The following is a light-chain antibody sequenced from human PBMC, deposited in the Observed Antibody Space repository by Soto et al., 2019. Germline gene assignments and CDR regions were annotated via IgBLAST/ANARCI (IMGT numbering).Light chain of an antibody. Sequence: DIQVTQSPSTLSASVGDRVTITCRASQSISSWLAWYQQKPGKAPKLLIYQASILKSGVPSRFSGSGSGTDFTLTISSLQPDAFATYYCQDYSSTSGLTFGGGAKVEIK. CDR1: QSISSW. J-gene: IGKJ4*01. V-gene: IGKV1-5*03. CDR3: QDYSSTSGLT. CDR2: QAS.